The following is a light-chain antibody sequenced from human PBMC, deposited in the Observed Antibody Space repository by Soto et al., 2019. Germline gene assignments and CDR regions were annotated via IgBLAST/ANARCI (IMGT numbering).Light chain of an antibody. J-gene: IGKJ1*01. V-gene: IGKV1-5*01. CDR3: QQYDSYWT. CDR2: DAS. CDR1: QSISSW. Sequence: DIQMTHSPSTLPASVGDRVTITSRASQSISSWLAWYQQKPGRAPKLLIYDASSLESGVPSRFSGSGSGTEFTLTINSLQPDDFATYYCQQYDSYWTFGQGTKV.